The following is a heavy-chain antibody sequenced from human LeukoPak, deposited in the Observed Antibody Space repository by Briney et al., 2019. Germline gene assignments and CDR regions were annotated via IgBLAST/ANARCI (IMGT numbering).Heavy chain of an antibody. Sequence: GGSLRLSCAASGFTFSSYAMSWVRQAPGKGLEWVSVISGSGGSTYYADSVKGRFTISRDNSKNTLYLQMNSLRAGDTAVYYCAKGSKLVVITRDHYMAVWGKGTTVTISS. V-gene: IGHV3-23*01. CDR2: ISGSGGST. D-gene: IGHD3-22*01. CDR3: AKGSKLVVITRDHYMAV. CDR1: GFTFSSYA. J-gene: IGHJ6*03.